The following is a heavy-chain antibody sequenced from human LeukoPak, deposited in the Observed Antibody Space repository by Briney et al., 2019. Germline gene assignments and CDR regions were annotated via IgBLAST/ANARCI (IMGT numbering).Heavy chain of an antibody. CDR3: ARDTYYDFWSGYFRDY. Sequence: GGSRRLSCAASGFTFSSYWMSWVRQAPGKGPEWVANIKQDGSEKYYVDSVKGRFTISRDNAKNSLYLQMNSLRAEDTAVYYCARDTYYDFWSGYFRDYWGQGTLVTVSS. CDR1: GFTFSSYW. V-gene: IGHV3-7*01. D-gene: IGHD3-3*01. CDR2: IKQDGSEK. J-gene: IGHJ4*02.